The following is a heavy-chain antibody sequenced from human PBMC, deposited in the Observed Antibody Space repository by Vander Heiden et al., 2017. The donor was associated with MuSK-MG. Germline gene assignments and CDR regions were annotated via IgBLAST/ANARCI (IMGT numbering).Heavy chain of an antibody. V-gene: IGHV4-38-2*01. D-gene: IGHD3-10*01. J-gene: IGHJ4*02. CDR1: GYSISSGYY. CDR2: IYHSGST. CDR3: ARHDHRGVRLVGEFLWFDY. Sequence: QVQLQESGPGLVKPSETLSLTCAVSGYSISSGYYWGWIRQPPGKGLEWIGSIYHSGSTYYNPYLKRRVTISVDTSKNQVSLKLRSGTAAETAVYYWARHDHRGVRLVGEFLWFDYWGQGTLVTVFS.